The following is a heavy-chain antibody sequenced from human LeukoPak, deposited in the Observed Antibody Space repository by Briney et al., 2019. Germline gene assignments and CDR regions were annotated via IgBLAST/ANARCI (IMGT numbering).Heavy chain of an antibody. CDR1: GVSISSSNSY. Sequence: PSETLSLTCTVSGVSISSSNSYWGWIRQSPGKGLEWIGSIYYSGNTYYNASLKSQVSISIDTSKNQFSLKLTSVTAADTAVYYCARQTGSGLFILPGGQGTLVTVSS. CDR3: ARQTGSGLFILP. CDR2: IYYSGNT. D-gene: IGHD3/OR15-3a*01. V-gene: IGHV4-39*01. J-gene: IGHJ4*02.